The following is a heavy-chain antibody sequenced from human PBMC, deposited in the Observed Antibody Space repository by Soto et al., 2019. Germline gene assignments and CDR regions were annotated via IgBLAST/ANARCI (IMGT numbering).Heavy chain of an antibody. D-gene: IGHD2-2*01. CDR1: GFTVSSNY. V-gene: IGHV3-53*04. CDR2: IYSGGST. Sequence: EVQLVESGGGLVQPGGSLRLSCAASGFTVSSNYMSWVRQAPGKGLEWVSVIYSGGSTYYADSVKGRFTISRHNSKNTLYLQMNSLRAEDTAVYYCARAEVVPAAMDPYYYYYYGMDVWGHGTTVTVSS. CDR3: ARAEVVPAAMDPYYYYYYGMDV. J-gene: IGHJ6*02.